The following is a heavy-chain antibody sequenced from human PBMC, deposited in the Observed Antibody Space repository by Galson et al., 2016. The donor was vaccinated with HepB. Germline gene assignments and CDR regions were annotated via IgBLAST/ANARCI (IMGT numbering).Heavy chain of an antibody. CDR3: TTELLGYCSNDTCLNWFDP. CDR2: IKRKTDGGTR. Sequence: SLRLSCAASGFTFSNAWMSWVRQAPGKGLEWVGRIKRKTDGGTRDYAAPVKGRFTISRDYSKDTLYLQMNSLKTEDTAVYYCTTELLGYCSNDTCLNWFDPWGQGTLVTGSS. V-gene: IGHV3-15*01. J-gene: IGHJ5*02. CDR1: GFTFSNAW. D-gene: IGHD2-8*01.